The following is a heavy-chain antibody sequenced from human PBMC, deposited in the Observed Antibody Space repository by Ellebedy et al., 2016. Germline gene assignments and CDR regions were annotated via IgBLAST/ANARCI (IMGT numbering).Heavy chain of an antibody. J-gene: IGHJ5*02. CDR2: ISATGGST. CDR1: GFTFSIHA. V-gene: IGHV3-23*01. D-gene: IGHD3-3*01. Sequence: GGSLRLSXAASGFTFSIHALTWVRQAPGKGLEWVSVISATGGSTYYADSVKGRFTISRDNSKSTLYLQMNSLRAEDTAVYYCADGERTYYDYNRPLPWGQGTLVTVSS. CDR3: ADGERTYYDYNRPLP.